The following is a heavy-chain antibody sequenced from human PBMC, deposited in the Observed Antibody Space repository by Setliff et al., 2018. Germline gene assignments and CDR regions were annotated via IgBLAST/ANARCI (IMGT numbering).Heavy chain of an antibody. Sequence: SLTCNVSGASVSSHYWGWIRQPPGKGLEWIVNIHHSGKAYYNPSLKSRVTMSVDTSKNHVSLKLSSVTAADTAVYYCARAHTWSLPNDNSGYPGWFDPWGQGTLVTVSS. D-gene: IGHD3-22*01. CDR2: IHHSGKA. CDR1: GASVSSHY. V-gene: IGHV4-59*04. J-gene: IGHJ5*02. CDR3: ARAHTWSLPNDNSGYPGWFDP.